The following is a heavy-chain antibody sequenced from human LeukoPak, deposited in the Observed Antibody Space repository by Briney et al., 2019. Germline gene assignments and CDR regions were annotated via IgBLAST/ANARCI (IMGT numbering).Heavy chain of an antibody. CDR2: ISGSGGST. V-gene: IGHV3-23*01. CDR3: AKDSSQQDAVAGTRADY. J-gene: IGHJ4*02. Sequence: GGSLRLSCAASGFTFSSYAMSWVRQAPGKGLEWVSAISGSGGSTYYADSVKGRFTISRDNSKNTLYLQMNSLRAEDTAVYYCAKDSSQQDAVAGTRADYWGQGTLVTVSS. CDR1: GFTFSSYA. D-gene: IGHD6-19*01.